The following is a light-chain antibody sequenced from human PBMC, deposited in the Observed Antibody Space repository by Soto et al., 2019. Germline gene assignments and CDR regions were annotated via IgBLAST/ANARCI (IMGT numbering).Light chain of an antibody. J-gene: IGKJ5*01. CDR1: QSVSTN. CDR3: QQFDDSVT. Sequence: EIVMTQSPATLSVSPGERVPLSCRASQSVSTNLAWYQQKPGQAPRLLIYGASDRATGTTDRFSGSGSGTDFTLTITRLEPEDSAVYYCQQFDDSVTFGQGTHGRL. CDR2: GAS. V-gene: IGKV3D-15*01.